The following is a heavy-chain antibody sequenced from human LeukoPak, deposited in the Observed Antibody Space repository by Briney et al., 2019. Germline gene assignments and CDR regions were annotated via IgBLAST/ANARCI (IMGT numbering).Heavy chain of an antibody. J-gene: IGHJ4*02. Sequence: SETLSLTCSISGGSLSSSDLFWAWIRQSPGKGLEWIATASYSGSTYYNPSLRSRLSMSVDTSRNQFSLRLGSVSAADAAVYYCARRASSGSYFDYWGQGTLVTVSS. CDR2: ASYSGST. D-gene: IGHD1-26*01. CDR3: ARRASSGSYFDY. CDR1: GGSLSSSDLF. V-gene: IGHV4-39*01.